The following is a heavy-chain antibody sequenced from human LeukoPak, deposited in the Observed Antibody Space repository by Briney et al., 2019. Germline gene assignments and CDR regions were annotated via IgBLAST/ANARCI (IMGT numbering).Heavy chain of an antibody. J-gene: IGHJ4*02. CDR3: ARSGYAGGNDYFDY. V-gene: IGHV1-18*01. CDR1: GYTFTSYG. CDR2: ISAYNGNT. Sequence: ASAKVSCKASGYTFTSYGISWVRQAPGQGLERMGWISAYNGNTNYAQKLQGRVTMTTDTSTSTAYMELRSLRSDDTAVYYCARSGYAGGNDYFDYWGQGTLVTVSS. D-gene: IGHD5-12*01.